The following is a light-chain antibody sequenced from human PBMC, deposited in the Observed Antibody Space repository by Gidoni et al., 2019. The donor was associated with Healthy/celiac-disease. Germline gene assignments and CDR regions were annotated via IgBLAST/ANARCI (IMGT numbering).Light chain of an antibody. CDR1: QSVSSY. CDR2: DAS. V-gene: IGKV3-11*01. Sequence: ELVLTQSPATLSLSPGERATLSCRASQSVSSYLAWYQQKPGQAPRLLIYDASNRATGIPARFSGSGSGTDFTLTISSLEPEDFAVYYCQQRSNPFTFGPGTKVDIK. J-gene: IGKJ3*01. CDR3: QQRSNPFT.